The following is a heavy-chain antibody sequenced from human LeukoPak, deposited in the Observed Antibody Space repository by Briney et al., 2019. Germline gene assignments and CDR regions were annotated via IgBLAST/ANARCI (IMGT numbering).Heavy chain of an antibody. Sequence: GGSLRLSCAASGFTFSDYYMSWIRQAPGKGLEWVSYINSSGSTIYYADSVKGRFTISRDNAKNSLYLQMNSLRAEDTAVYYCAKDQPAITMVRGLNCWGQGTLVTVSS. CDR3: AKDQPAITMVRGLNC. CDR2: INSSGSTI. D-gene: IGHD3-10*01. V-gene: IGHV3-11*01. J-gene: IGHJ4*02. CDR1: GFTFSDYY.